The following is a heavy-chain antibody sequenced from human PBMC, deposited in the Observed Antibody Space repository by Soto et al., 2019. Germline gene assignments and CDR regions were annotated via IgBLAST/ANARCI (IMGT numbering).Heavy chain of an antibody. CDR1: GGTIRSSKW. CDR3: ASVLTTVTTSAY. D-gene: IGHD4-4*01. CDR2: IYHSGST. Sequence: SETKCLTWAVSGGTIRSSKWWSRVRQKTGKGLEWIGEIYHSGSTNYNPSLKSRVTISVDRSKNQFSLNLSSVTAADTAVYYCASVLTTVTTSAYWGHRTLVTVSS. J-gene: IGHJ4*01. V-gene: IGHV4-4*02.